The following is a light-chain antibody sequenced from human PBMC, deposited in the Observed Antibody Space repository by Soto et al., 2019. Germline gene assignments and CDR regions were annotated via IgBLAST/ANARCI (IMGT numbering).Light chain of an antibody. Sequence: DIVMTQSPDSLAVSLGETATINCKSSRSVLYSSNNKNYLAWYQQKPGQPPKLLIYWASTRESGVPDRFSGSGSGTDFTLTISSLQAEDVAVYYCQQYYNIPWTFGQGTKVEIK. V-gene: IGKV4-1*01. J-gene: IGKJ1*01. CDR3: QQYYNIPWT. CDR2: WAS. CDR1: RSVLYSSNNKNY.